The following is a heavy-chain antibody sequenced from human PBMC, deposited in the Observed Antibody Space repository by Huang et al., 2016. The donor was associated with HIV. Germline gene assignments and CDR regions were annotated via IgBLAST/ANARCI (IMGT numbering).Heavy chain of an antibody. D-gene: IGHD1-26*01. V-gene: IGHV3-30*18. CDR2: ISYDGSNK. CDR1: GFTFNKYD. J-gene: IGHJ4*02. CDR3: AKDGRGSGTYYDYFEY. Sequence: QVQLVESGGGVVQPGRSLRLSCAAFGFTFNKYDMHWVRQAPGKGLEWVAVISYDGSNKYQADSVKGRFTISRDNSKNTVYLQMNSLRVEDTAVYYCAKDGRGSGTYYDYFEYWGQGTLVTVSS.